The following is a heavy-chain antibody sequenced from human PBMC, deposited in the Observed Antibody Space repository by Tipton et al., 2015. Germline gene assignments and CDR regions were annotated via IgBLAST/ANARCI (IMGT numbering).Heavy chain of an antibody. CDR1: GGSSSVEH. CDR2: MFYKGNT. J-gene: IGHJ4*02. CDR3: AREGRRSLQWLSPLDY. Sequence: TLSLTCTVSGGSSSVEHWNWIRQPPGKGLEWIAYMFYKGNTNYSPSLKSRVTMSIDTSKNQFSLNLSSVTAADTAVYYCAREGRRSLQWLSPLDYWGQGTLVTVSS. V-gene: IGHV4-59*01. D-gene: IGHD3-3*01.